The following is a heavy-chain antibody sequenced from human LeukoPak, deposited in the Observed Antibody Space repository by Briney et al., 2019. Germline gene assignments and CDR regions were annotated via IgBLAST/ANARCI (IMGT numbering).Heavy chain of an antibody. CDR3: AREGIAVATYYFDY. J-gene: IGHJ4*02. CDR1: GFTFSNYA. CDR2: LSYDGSNK. V-gene: IGHV3-30*04. D-gene: IGHD6-19*01. Sequence: GGSLRLSCAASGFTFSNYAMHWVRQAPGKGLEWVAVLSYDGSNKHYADSVKGRFTISRDNSKNTLYLQMNSLRAEDTAVYYCAREGIAVATYYFDYWGQGTLVTVSS.